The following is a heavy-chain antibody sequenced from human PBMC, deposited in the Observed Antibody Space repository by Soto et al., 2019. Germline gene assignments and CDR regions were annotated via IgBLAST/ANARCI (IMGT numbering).Heavy chain of an antibody. V-gene: IGHV3-23*01. D-gene: IGHD4-17*01. CDR2: ISGSGGST. CDR3: AIYYDYGDYEYTDY. CDR1: GFTFSSYA. Sequence: GGSLRLSCAASGFTFSSYAMSWVRQAPGKGLEWVSAISGSGGSTYYADSVKGRFTISRDNSKNTLYLQMNSLRAEDTYVYYCAIYYDYGDYEYTDYWYQGILVSVSS. J-gene: IGHJ4*02.